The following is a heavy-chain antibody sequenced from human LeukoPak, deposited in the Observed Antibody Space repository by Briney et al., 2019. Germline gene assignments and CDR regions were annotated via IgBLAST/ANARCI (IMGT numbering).Heavy chain of an antibody. Sequence: SVKVSCKASGGTFRSYAISWVRQAPGQGLEWMGGIIPIFGTANYARKFQGRVTITADESTSTAYMELSSLRSEDTAVYYCARKRAGTSLMDYYGMDVWGKGTTVTVSS. J-gene: IGHJ6*04. CDR2: IIPIFGTA. CDR3: ARKRAGTSLMDYYGMDV. D-gene: IGHD6-13*01. CDR1: GGTFRSYA. V-gene: IGHV1-69*13.